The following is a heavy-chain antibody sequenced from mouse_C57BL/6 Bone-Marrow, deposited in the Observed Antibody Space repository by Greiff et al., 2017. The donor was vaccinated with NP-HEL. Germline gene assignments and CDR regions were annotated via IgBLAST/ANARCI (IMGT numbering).Heavy chain of an antibody. J-gene: IGHJ1*03. CDR3: ARGAYYSNYGYFDV. CDR2: IYPRSGNT. Sequence: VMLVESGAELARPGASVKLSCKASGYTFTSYGISWVKQRTGQGLEWIGEIYPRSGNTYYNEKFKGKATLTADKSSSTAYMELRSLTSEDSAVYFCARGAYYSNYGYFDVWGTGTTVTVSS. CDR1: GYTFTSYG. D-gene: IGHD2-5*01. V-gene: IGHV1-81*01.